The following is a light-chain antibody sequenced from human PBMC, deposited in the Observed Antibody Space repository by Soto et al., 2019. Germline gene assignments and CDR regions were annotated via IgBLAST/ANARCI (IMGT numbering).Light chain of an antibody. CDR1: SSDVGGYNY. CDR3: SSYAGSNQGV. CDR2: EVS. V-gene: IGLV2-8*01. Sequence: QSALTQPPSASGSPGQSVTISCTGTSSDVGGYNYVSWYQQHPGKAPKLMIYEVSKRPSGVPDRFSGSKSGNTASLTVSGLQAEDEADYYCSSYAGSNQGVFGGGPKLTVL. J-gene: IGLJ2*01.